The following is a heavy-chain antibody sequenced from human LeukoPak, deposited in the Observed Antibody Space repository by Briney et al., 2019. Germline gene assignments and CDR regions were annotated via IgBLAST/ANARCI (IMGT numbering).Heavy chain of an antibody. CDR2: IYYSGST. CDR3: ASMVRDGYNRFDY. CDR1: GGSISSSSYY. Sequence: SETLSLTCTVSGGSISSSSYYWGWIRQPPGKGLEWIGSIYYSGSTYYNPSLKSRVTISVDTSKNQFSLKLSSVTAADTAVYYCASMVRDGYNRFDYWGQGTLVTVSS. D-gene: IGHD5-24*01. V-gene: IGHV4-39*01. J-gene: IGHJ4*02.